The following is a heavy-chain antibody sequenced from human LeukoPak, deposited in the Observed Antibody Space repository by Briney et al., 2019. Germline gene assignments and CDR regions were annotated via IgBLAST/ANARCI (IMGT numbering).Heavy chain of an antibody. J-gene: IGHJ5*02. V-gene: IGHV3-48*03. Sequence: GGSLRLSCAASGFTFSSYEMNWVRQAPGKGLEWVSYISSSGSTIYYADSVKGRFTISRDNAKNSLYLQMNSLRAEDTAVYHCARDRGIVVVPAATINGFDPWGQGTLVTVSS. D-gene: IGHD2-2*01. CDR3: ARDRGIVVVPAATINGFDP. CDR1: GFTFSSYE. CDR2: ISSSGSTI.